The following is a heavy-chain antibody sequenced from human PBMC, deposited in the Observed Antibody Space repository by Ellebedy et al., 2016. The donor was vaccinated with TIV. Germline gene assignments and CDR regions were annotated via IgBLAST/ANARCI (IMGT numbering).Heavy chain of an antibody. CDR3: AKGGSSGWYDYYYYSMEV. V-gene: IGHV3-23*01. CDR1: GFTFSSFA. CDR2: LRSSGDST. D-gene: IGHD6-19*01. J-gene: IGHJ6*02. Sequence: PGGSLRLSCAASGFTFSSFAMNWVRQAPGKGLEWVSALRSSGDSTYYADSVKGRFTISRDNYKNTLYLQMNNLRAEDTAVYYCAKGGSSGWYDYYYYSMEVWGQGTTVTVSS.